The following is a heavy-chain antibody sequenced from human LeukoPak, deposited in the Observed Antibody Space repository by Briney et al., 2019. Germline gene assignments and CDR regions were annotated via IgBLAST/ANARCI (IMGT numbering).Heavy chain of an antibody. V-gene: IGHV4-59*01. CDR3: ARVESSSWFGYYFDY. CDR1: GGSISSYY. Sequence: SETLSLTCTVSGGSISSYYWSWIRQPPGKGLEWIGYIYYSGSTNYNPSLKSRATISVDTSKNQFSLKLSSVTAADTAVYYCARVESSSWFGYYFDYWGKGTLVTVSS. J-gene: IGHJ4*02. CDR2: IYYSGST. D-gene: IGHD6-13*01.